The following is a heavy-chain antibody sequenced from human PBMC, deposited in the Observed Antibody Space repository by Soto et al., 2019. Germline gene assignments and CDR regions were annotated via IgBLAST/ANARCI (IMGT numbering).Heavy chain of an antibody. CDR2: ISYDGSNK. V-gene: IGHV3-30*19. D-gene: IGHD3-22*01. J-gene: IGHJ4*02. Sequence: GGSLRLSCAASGFTFSSYGMHWVRQAPGKGLEWVAVISYDGSNKYYADSVKGRFTISRDNSKNTLYLQMNSLRAEDTAVYYCARDRWYYDSSGYALDYWGQGT. CDR3: ARDRWYYDSSGYALDY. CDR1: GFTFSSYG.